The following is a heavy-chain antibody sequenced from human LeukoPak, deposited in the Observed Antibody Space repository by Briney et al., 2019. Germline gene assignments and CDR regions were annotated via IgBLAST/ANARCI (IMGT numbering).Heavy chain of an antibody. CDR1: GGSISSGSYY. CDR3: ARGGSWIRNGYMDV. V-gene: IGHV4-61*02. D-gene: IGHD5-18*01. CDR2: IYTSGST. J-gene: IGHJ6*03. Sequence: PSQTLSLTCTVSGGSISSGSYYWSWIRQPAGKGLEWIGRIYTSGSTNYNPSLKSRVTISVDTSKNQFSLKLSSVTAADAAVYYCARGGSWIRNGYMDVWGKGTTVTISS.